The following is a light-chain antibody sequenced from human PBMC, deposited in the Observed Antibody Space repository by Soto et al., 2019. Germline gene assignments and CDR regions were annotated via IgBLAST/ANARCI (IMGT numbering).Light chain of an antibody. CDR1: SSDIGDYNY. J-gene: IGLJ2*01. CDR3: TSYTSSDTVI. V-gene: IGLV2-14*01. Sequence: QSVLTQPASVSGSPGQSITISCTGTSSDIGDYNYVSWYRQNPGKAPKLMIYEVTNRPSGVSNRFPGSKSGNTASLIITGLQAEDEADYYCTSYTSSDTVIFGGGTKLTVL. CDR2: EVT.